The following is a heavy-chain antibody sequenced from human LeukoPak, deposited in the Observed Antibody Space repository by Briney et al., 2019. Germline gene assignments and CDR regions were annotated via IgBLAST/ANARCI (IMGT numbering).Heavy chain of an antibody. Sequence: GRSLRLSCAAPGFTFSSYSMNSVRQAPGKGLEWVSYISSSSSTIYYADSVKGRFTISRDNAKNALYLQMNSLRAEDTAVYYCAREGYAQEAYGSGSYYLDYLGQGTLVTVSS. CDR2: ISSSSSTI. D-gene: IGHD3-10*01. CDR1: GFTFSSYS. CDR3: AREGYAQEAYGSGSYYLDY. J-gene: IGHJ4*02. V-gene: IGHV3-48*01.